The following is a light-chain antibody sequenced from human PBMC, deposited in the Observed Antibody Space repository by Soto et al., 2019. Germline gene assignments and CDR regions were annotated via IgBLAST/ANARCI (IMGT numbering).Light chain of an antibody. CDR1: QSVSSN. Sequence: IGVPQSSATLPVSPGERATLSCRASQSVSSNLAWYQQKPGQAPRFLIYGASTRATGIPARFSGSGSGTEFTLTISSLQSEDFAVYNCQQRSYPIILSQGTRLEIK. J-gene: IGKJ5*01. CDR3: QQRSYPII. V-gene: IGKV3-15*01. CDR2: GAS.